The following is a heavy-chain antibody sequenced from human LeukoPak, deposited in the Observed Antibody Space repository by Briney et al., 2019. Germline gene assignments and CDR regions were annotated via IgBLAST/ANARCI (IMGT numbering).Heavy chain of an antibody. J-gene: IGHJ4*02. CDR1: GFTFDDYA. CDR3: AKGHGSRTGDFEY. V-gene: IGHV3-43*02. D-gene: IGHD3-10*01. CDR2: ISGGSDYT. Sequence: GGSLRLSCAASGFTFDDYAMHWVRQPPGMGLEWVSLISGGSDYTYYADSVKGRFTISRDNSKNSQYLQINTLRTEDNALYYCAKGHGSRTGDFEYWGQGTLVTVSS.